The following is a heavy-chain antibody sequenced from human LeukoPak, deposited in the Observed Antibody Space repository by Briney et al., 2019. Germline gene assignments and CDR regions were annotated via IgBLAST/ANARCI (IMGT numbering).Heavy chain of an antibody. CDR1: GFTFSSYA. V-gene: IGHV3-30-3*01. Sequence: GRSLRLSCAASGFTFSSYAMHWVRQAPGKGLEWVAVISYDGSNKYYADSVKGRFTSSRDNSKNTLYLQMNSLRAEDTAVYYCARITVRGVEEDYWGQGTLVTVSS. CDR3: ARITVRGVEEDY. CDR2: ISYDGSNK. J-gene: IGHJ4*02. D-gene: IGHD3-10*01.